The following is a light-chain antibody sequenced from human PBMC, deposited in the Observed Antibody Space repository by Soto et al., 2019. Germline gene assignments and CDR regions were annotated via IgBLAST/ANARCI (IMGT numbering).Light chain of an antibody. Sequence: EIVLPQSPGTLSLSTGERATLSCRASQSVSSSSLAWYQQKRGQAPRLLIHDASSRATGIPDRFSGSGSGTDFTLTISRLEPEDFAVYYCQQYGGSPRTFGQGTKVDI. J-gene: IGKJ1*01. CDR2: DAS. V-gene: IGKV3-20*01. CDR1: QSVSSSS. CDR3: QQYGGSPRT.